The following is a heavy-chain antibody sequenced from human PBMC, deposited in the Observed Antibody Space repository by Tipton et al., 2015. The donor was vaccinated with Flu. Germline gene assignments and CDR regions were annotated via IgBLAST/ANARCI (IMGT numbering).Heavy chain of an antibody. D-gene: IGHD5-24*01. J-gene: IGHJ6*02. CDR1: GFTFSGSA. Sequence: SLRLSCAASGFTFSGSAMHWVRQASGKGLEWVGRIRSKANSYATAYAASVKGRFTISRDDSKNTAYLQMNSLKTEDTAVYYCTRNHGYNVPQIVYGMDVWGQGTTVNDSS. CDR3: TRNHGYNVPQIVYGMDV. V-gene: IGHV3-73*01. CDR2: IRSKANSYAT.